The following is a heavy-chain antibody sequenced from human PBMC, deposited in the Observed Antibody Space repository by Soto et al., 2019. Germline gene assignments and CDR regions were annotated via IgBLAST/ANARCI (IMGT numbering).Heavy chain of an antibody. D-gene: IGHD6-13*01. J-gene: IGHJ4*02. CDR3: AKDQNSWGFDY. CDR1: GFTFSTYG. Sequence: GGSLRLSCAASGFTFSTYGMHWVRQAPGKGLEWVAAISVDGGNQYYADSVKGRFTISRDNSKNTLYLQMDSLRAEDTAVFYCAKDQNSWGFDYWSQGTLVTVSS. V-gene: IGHV3-30*18. CDR2: ISVDGGNQ.